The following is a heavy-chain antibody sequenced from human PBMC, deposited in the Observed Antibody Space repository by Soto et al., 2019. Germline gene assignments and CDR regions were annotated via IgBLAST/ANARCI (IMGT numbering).Heavy chain of an antibody. V-gene: IGHV3-30-3*01. CDR2: VSSAGSNQ. J-gene: IGHJ4*02. CDR3: ARESTPYYFDP. CDR1: GLTFSSYA. Sequence: GGSLRLSGRASGLTFSSYAMHWVRKAPVRGLGWVAGVSSAGSNQYSADSVKVRFTIPIDNSKSTLSLQMDSLRTEDRAVYFCARESTPYYFDPWGQGALVTVSS.